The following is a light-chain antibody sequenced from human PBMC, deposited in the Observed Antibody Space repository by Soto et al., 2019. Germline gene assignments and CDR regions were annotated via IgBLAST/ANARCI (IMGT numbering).Light chain of an antibody. CDR2: DAT. CDR3: QQYNTYTWT. CDR1: QGISGW. Sequence: DIQMTQSPSTLSASVGDRVTITCRASQGISGWLAWYQQKPGKAPKFLIYDATSLETGVSSRFSGSGSGTEFTLTINSLQPDDSATYYCQQYNTYTWTFGQGTKVDI. V-gene: IGKV1-5*01. J-gene: IGKJ1*01.